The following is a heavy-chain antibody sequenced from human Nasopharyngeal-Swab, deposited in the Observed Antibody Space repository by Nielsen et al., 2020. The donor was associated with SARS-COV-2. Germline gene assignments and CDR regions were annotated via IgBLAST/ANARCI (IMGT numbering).Heavy chain of an antibody. J-gene: IGHJ6*02. CDR2: IYYSGST. Sequence: GSLRLSCAVYGGSISSYYWSWIRQPPGKGLEWIGYIYYSGSTNYNPSLKSRVTISVDTSKNQFSLKLSSVTAADTAVYYCARERAAGNYYGMDVWGQGTTVTVSS. V-gene: IGHV4-59*13. D-gene: IGHD6-13*01. CDR1: GGSISSYY. CDR3: ARERAAGNYYGMDV.